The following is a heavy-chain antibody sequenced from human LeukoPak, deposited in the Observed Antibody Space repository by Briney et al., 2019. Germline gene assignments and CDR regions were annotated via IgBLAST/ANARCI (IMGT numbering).Heavy chain of an antibody. CDR1: GGSISSGGYS. Sequence: SQTLPLTCTVSGGSISSGGYSWSWIRQHPGKGLEWIGYIYYSGSTYYNPSLKSRVTISVDTSKNQFSLKLSSVTAADTAVYYCARDCGGDCEAFDIWGQGTMVTVSS. J-gene: IGHJ3*02. D-gene: IGHD2-21*02. V-gene: IGHV4-31*03. CDR2: IYYSGST. CDR3: ARDCGGDCEAFDI.